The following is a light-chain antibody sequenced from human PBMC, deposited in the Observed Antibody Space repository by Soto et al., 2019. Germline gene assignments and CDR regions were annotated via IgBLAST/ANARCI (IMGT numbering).Light chain of an antibody. CDR1: QSVGNSH. CDR2: GAS. Sequence: ETVFTQSPCTLYFSPGERATLSCRASQSVGNSHVAWYQQRRGLPPRLLIYGASNRATGIPDRFSGSGSGADFTLTISRLEPEDFAVYFCHQYGNSPPGTFGQGTRLEIK. V-gene: IGKV3-20*01. CDR3: HQYGNSPPGT. J-gene: IGKJ5*01.